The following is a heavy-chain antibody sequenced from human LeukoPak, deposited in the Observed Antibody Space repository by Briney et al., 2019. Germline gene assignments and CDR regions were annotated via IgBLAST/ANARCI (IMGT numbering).Heavy chain of an antibody. CDR1: QFNLLRYR. V-gene: IGHV3-30*03. CDR2: ISHDGRNK. J-gene: IGHJ4*02. Sequence: GGSLLLYGSCFQFNLLRYRMHWLRQAPGKGLEWVAVISHDGRNKYYADSVKGRFTISRDYSKNTLYMQMISLRGEDTVVYYSAIDNYASDTYHPFDYWGQGTLVTVSS. CDR3: AIDNYASDTYHPFDY. D-gene: IGHD3-16*01.